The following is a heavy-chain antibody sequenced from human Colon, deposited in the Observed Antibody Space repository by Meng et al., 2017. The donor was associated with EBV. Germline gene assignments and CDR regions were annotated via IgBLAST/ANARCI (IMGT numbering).Heavy chain of an antibody. CDR2: IYHSGST. V-gene: IGHV4-4*02. CDR3: ARVGAYCGGDCYHPR. CDR1: GGSLSSRNW. D-gene: IGHD2-21*02. Sequence: QVPLEESGPGLVKPSGTLSLTCAVSGGSLSSRNWWSWVRQPPGKGLEWIGEIYHSGSTNYNPSLKSRVTISVDESKNQFSLRLSSVTAADTAVYYCARVGAYCGGDCYHPRWGQGTLVT. J-gene: IGHJ4*02.